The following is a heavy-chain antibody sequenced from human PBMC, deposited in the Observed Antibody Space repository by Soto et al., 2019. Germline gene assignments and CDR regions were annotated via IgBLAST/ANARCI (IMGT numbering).Heavy chain of an antibody. Sequence: QLQLQESGPGLVKPSETLSLTCTVSGGSISSSSYYWGWIRQPPGKGLEWIGRIYYSGSTYYNPSLKSRVTISVDTSKNQFSLKLSSVTAADTAVYYGSRGQELDCSSTSGYFQWYYYYMDVWGKGTTVTVSS. V-gene: IGHV4-39*01. CDR1: GGSISSSSYY. J-gene: IGHJ6*03. CDR2: IYYSGST. D-gene: IGHD2-2*01. CDR3: SRGQELDCSSTSGYFQWYYYYMDV.